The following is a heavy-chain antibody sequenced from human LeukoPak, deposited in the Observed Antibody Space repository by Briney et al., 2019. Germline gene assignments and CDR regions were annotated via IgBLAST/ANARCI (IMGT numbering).Heavy chain of an antibody. V-gene: IGHV1-18*01. Sequence: ASVKVSCKASGGTFTSYAMNWVRQAPGQGLEWMGWISAYNGNTNYAQKLQGRITMTTDTSTSTAYMELRSLRSDDTAVYYCAREGGSGWHEFDYWGQGTLVTVSS. CDR2: ISAYNGNT. D-gene: IGHD6-19*01. CDR3: AREGGSGWHEFDY. J-gene: IGHJ4*02. CDR1: GGTFTSYA.